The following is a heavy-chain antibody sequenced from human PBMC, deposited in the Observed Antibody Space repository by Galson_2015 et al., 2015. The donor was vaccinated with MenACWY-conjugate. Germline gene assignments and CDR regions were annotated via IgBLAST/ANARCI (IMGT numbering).Heavy chain of an antibody. V-gene: IGHV3-74*01. CDR1: GFIFNTYW. Sequence: SLRLSCAASGFIFNTYWMNWVRQAPGKGLVWVSRINPRGSSTNYADSVKDRFTISRDNAKNTLYLQMNSLRPEDTAVFYCAKTRGASFDFDSWGQGTLVTVSS. J-gene: IGHJ4*02. CDR3: AKTRGASFDFDS. CDR2: INPRGSST. D-gene: IGHD1-26*01.